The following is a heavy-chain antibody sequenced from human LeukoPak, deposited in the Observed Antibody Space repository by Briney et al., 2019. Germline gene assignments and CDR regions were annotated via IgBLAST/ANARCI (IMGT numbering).Heavy chain of an antibody. CDR1: GGAVSGYY. Sequence: PSETLSLTCIVSGGAVSGYYWSWIRQRPGKGLEWIGYIYYSGSTDYNPSLKSRLTMSIDTSKNQFSLRLSSVTAADTAVYYCAGVGDSSGYSVFDSWGQGTLVTVSS. J-gene: IGHJ4*02. D-gene: IGHD3-22*01. CDR2: IYYSGST. V-gene: IGHV4-59*02. CDR3: AGVGDSSGYSVFDS.